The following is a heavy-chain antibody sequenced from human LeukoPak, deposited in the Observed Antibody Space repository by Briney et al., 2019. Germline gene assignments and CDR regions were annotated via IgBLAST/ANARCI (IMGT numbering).Heavy chain of an antibody. CDR1: GFTFSSYA. V-gene: IGHV3-23*01. CDR2: ISGSGDTT. CDR3: AKHQLVGPYYLDY. D-gene: IGHD1-1*01. J-gene: IGHJ4*02. Sequence: PGGSLRLSCAASGFTFSSYAMGWVRQAPGKGLERVSSISGSGDTTYYADSMKGRFTISRDNSKNTLYLRMNSLRAEDTAVYFCAKHQLVGPYYLDYWGQGTLVTVSS.